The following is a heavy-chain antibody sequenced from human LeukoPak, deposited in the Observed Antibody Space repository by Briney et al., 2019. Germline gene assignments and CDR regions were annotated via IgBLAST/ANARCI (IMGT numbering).Heavy chain of an antibody. V-gene: IGHV3-74*01. CDR1: GFTFDDYA. CDR2: IKSDGSST. D-gene: IGHD2-21*01. CDR3: ADMPIPPGGY. J-gene: IGHJ4*02. Sequence: SGGSLRLSCAASGFTFDDYAMHWVRQAPGKGLVWVSRIKSDGSSTSYADSVKGRFTISRDNSKNTLYLQMNSLRAEDTAVYYCADMPIPPGGYWGQGTLVTVSS.